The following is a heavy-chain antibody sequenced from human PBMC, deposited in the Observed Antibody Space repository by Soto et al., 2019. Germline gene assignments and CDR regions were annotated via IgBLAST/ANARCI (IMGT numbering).Heavy chain of an antibody. CDR1: GFTFSSYS. V-gene: IGHV3-21*01. CDR2: ISSSSSYI. D-gene: IGHD3-10*01. J-gene: IGHJ4*02. Sequence: EVQLVESGGGLVKPGGSLRLSCAASGFTFSSYSMNWVRQAPGKGLEWVSSISSSSSYIYYADSVKGRFTISRDNAKNSLDLQMNSLRAGDTAVYYCARDLMVRGVIIEGDYWGQGTLVTVSS. CDR3: ARDLMVRGVIIEGDY.